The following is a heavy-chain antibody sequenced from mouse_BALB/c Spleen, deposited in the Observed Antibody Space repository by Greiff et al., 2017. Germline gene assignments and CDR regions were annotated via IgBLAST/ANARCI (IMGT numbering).Heavy chain of an antibody. V-gene: IGHV14-3*02. CDR3: ARIAGYFDY. CDR2: IDPANGNT. D-gene: IGHD1-1*01. J-gene: IGHJ2*01. CDR1: GFNIKDTY. Sequence: EVQGVESGAELVKPGASVKLSCTASGFNIKDTYMHWVKQRPEQGLEWIGRIDPANGNTKYGPKFQGKATITADTSSNTAYLQLSSLTSEDTAVYYCARIAGYFDYWGQGTTLTVSS.